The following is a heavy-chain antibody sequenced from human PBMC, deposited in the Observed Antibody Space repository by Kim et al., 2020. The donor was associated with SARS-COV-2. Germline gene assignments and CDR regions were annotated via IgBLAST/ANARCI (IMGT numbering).Heavy chain of an antibody. CDR1: GFTFSSYC. V-gene: IGHV3-30*18. Sequence: GGSLRLSCAASGFTFSSYCMHWVRQAPGKGLEWVAVISYDGSNKYYADSVKGRFTISRDNSKNTLYLQMNSLRAEDTAVYYCAKHFPGDYFGMDVWGHGTTVTVSS. CDR2: ISYDGSNK. J-gene: IGHJ6*02. CDR3: AKHFPGDYFGMDV. D-gene: IGHD2-8*02.